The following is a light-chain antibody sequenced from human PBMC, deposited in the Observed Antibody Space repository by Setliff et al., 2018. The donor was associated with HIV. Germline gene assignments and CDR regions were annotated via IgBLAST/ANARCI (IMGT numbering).Light chain of an antibody. CDR1: SSDVGSYNF. CDR2: DVT. J-gene: IGLJ2*01. V-gene: IGLV2-14*03. CDR3: SSYTTSSTPHVV. Sequence: ALTQPASVSGSPGQSITLSCTGTSSDVGSYNFVSWYQQHPGRAPKLMIYDVTKRPSGVSDRFSGSKSGNTASLTISGLQTEDEADYHCSSYTTSSTPHVVFGGGTKVTVL.